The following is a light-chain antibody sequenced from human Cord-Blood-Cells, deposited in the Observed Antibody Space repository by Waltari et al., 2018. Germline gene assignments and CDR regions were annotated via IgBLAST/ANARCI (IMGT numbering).Light chain of an antibody. CDR3: QQRSNWPWT. CDR1: QCVSSY. CDR2: DAS. V-gene: IGKV3-11*01. J-gene: IGKJ1*01. Sequence: EIVLTQSPATLSLFPGERATLACRASQCVSSYLAWYQQKPCQAPRLLIYDASNRATGIPARFSGSGSGTDFTLTISSLEPEDFAVYYCQQRSNWPWTFGQGTKVEIK.